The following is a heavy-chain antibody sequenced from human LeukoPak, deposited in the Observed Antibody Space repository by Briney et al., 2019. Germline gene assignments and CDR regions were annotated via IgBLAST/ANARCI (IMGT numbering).Heavy chain of an antibody. D-gene: IGHD6-13*01. Sequence: GGSLRLSCAASGFTFSSYSMNWVRKAPGKGLEWVSSISSSSTYIHYADSVKGRFTISRDNTKNSLYLQMNSLRAEDRAVYYCTRVRAGYYFDLWGRGTLVTVSS. V-gene: IGHV3-21*01. CDR3: TRVRAGYYFDL. J-gene: IGHJ4*02. CDR1: GFTFSSYS. CDR2: ISSSSTYI.